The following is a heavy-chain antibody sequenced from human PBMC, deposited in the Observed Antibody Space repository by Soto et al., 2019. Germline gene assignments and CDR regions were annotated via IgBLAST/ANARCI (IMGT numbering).Heavy chain of an antibody. CDR1: GYTFTSYD. CDR3: ARGRSPITMVRGVIYYYYGMDV. J-gene: IGHJ6*02. CDR2: MNPNSGNT. Sequence: QVQLVQSGAEVKKPGASVKVSCKASGYTFTSYDINWVRQATGQGLEWMGWMNPNSGNTGYAQKFQGRVTMTRNTSISTAYMELSSLRSEDTAVYYCARGRSPITMVRGVIYYYYGMDVWGQGTTVTVSS. V-gene: IGHV1-8*01. D-gene: IGHD3-10*01.